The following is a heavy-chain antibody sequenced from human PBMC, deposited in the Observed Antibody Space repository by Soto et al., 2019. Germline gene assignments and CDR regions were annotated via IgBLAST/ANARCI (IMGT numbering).Heavy chain of an antibody. CDR2: INAGNGNT. V-gene: IGHV1-3*01. CDR3: ARDRGYYDSSGYGRSWFDP. D-gene: IGHD3-22*01. Sequence: ASVKVSCKASGYTFTSYAMHWVRQAPGQRLEWMGWINAGNGNTKYSQKFQGRVTITRDTSASTAYMELSSLRSEDTAVYYCARDRGYYDSSGYGRSWFDPWGQGTLVTVSS. CDR1: GYTFTSYA. J-gene: IGHJ5*02.